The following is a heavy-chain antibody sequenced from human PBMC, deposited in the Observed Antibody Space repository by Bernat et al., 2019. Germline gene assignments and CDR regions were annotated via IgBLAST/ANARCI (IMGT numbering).Heavy chain of an antibody. Sequence: QVQLVESGGGVVQPGRSLRLSCAASGFTFSSYAMHWVRQAPGKGLEWVAVISYDGSNKYYADSVKGRFTISSDNSKNTLYLQMNSLRAEDTAVYYCARGGGRDYYYYGMDVWGQGTTVTVSS. J-gene: IGHJ6*02. V-gene: IGHV3-30-3*01. CDR2: ISYDGSNK. CDR1: GFTFSSYA. D-gene: IGHD6-25*01. CDR3: ARGGGRDYYYYGMDV.